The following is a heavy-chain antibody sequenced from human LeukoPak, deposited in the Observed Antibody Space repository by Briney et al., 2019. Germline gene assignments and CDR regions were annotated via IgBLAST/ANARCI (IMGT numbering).Heavy chain of an antibody. CDR1: GGSFSGYY. CDR3: ARGARTLRYFDWAPFGY. J-gene: IGHJ4*02. CDR2: INHSGST. D-gene: IGHD3-9*01. V-gene: IGHV4-34*01. Sequence: PSETLSLTCAVYGGSFSGYYWSWIRQPPGKGLEWIGEINHSGSTNYNPSLKSRGTISVDTSKNQFSLKLSSVTAADTAVYYCARGARTLRYFDWAPFGYWGQGTLVTVSS.